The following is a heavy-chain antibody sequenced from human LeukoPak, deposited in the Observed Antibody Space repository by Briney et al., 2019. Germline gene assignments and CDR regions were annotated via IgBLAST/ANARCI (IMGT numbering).Heavy chain of an antibody. CDR2: INLSGST. Sequence: PSETLSLTCAVYGGSFSGYYWSWIRQPPGKGLEWIGEINLSGSTNYNPSLKSRVTISVDTSKNQFSLKLSSVTAADTAVYYCARIVKSGSYWYFDYWGQGTLVTVSS. CDR1: GGSFSGYY. J-gene: IGHJ4*02. CDR3: ARIVKSGSYWYFDY. D-gene: IGHD1-26*01. V-gene: IGHV4-34*01.